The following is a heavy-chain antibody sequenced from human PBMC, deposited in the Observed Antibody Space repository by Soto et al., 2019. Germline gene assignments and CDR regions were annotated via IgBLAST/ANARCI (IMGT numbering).Heavy chain of an antibody. V-gene: IGHV4-59*08. CDR3: ARHVSEYSSGWYGDYYFDY. D-gene: IGHD6-19*01. CDR2: MHYTGFS. CDR1: GDSVTSHY. Sequence: PSETLSLTCSFSGDSVTSHYLTWIRQSPEKGLEWIGYMHYTGFSHYNPSLKSRVTISVDTSKNQFSLKLSSVTAADTAVYYCARHVSEYSSGWYGDYYFDYWGQGTLVTVSS. J-gene: IGHJ4*02.